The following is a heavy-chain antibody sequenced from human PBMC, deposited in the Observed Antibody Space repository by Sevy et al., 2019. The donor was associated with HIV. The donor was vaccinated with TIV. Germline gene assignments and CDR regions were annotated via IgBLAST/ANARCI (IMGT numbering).Heavy chain of an antibody. CDR2: IKQDESEK. Sequence: GGSLRLSCAASGFSFSTYWMHWVRQAPGKGLEWVANIKQDESEKYYVASVKGRFTISRDNAKNSGYLEMNSLRPEDTGIYYCAKGNSGSFDYWGQGTLVTVSS. D-gene: IGHD3-22*01. CDR3: AKGNSGSFDY. CDR1: GFSFSTYW. V-gene: IGHV3-7*01. J-gene: IGHJ4*02.